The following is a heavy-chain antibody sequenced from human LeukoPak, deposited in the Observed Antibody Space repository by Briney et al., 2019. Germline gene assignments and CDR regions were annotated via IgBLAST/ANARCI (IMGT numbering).Heavy chain of an antibody. CDR3: ARRLEDDYDDYNNWFDP. Sequence: TLSLTCTVSGGSISSSSYYWGWIRQLPGKGLEWIGYIYYSGSTYYNPSLESRVSISVDTSRNQFSLRLSSVTAADTAVYYCARRLEDDYDDYNNWFDPWGQGTLVTVSS. J-gene: IGHJ5*02. CDR1: GGSISSSSYY. V-gene: IGHV4-31*03. D-gene: IGHD4-17*01. CDR2: IYYSGST.